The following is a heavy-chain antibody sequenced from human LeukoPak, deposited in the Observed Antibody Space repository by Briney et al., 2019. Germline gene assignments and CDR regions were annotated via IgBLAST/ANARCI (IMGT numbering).Heavy chain of an antibody. CDR3: ARASTTVPNLLDH. CDR2: IKGDGSPT. CDR1: GFTFSTYW. V-gene: IGHV3-74*01. Sequence: GGTLRLSCAASGFTFSTYWMHWVRQAPGKGQVWVARIKGDGSPTIYADSVKGRFTISRDNSKNTLYLQTSSLRAEDTAVYYCARASTTVPNLLDHWGRGTLVTVSS. J-gene: IGHJ4*02. D-gene: IGHD4-17*01.